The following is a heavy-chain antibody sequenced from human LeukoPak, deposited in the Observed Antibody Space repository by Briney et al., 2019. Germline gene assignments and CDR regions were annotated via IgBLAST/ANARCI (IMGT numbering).Heavy chain of an antibody. J-gene: IGHJ4*02. CDR1: GSTFSSYA. V-gene: IGHV3-23*01. Sequence: GSLRLSCAASGSTFSSYAMSWVRQAPGKGLEWVSAISGSGGSTYYADSVKGRFTISRDNSKNTLYLQMNSLRAEDTAVYYCAKSRGSSWYYFDYWGQGTLVTVSS. D-gene: IGHD6-13*01. CDR3: AKSRGSSWYYFDY. CDR2: ISGSGGST.